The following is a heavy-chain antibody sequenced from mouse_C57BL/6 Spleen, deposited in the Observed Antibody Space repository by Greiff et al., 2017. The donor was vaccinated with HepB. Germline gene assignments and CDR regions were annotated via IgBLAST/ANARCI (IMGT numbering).Heavy chain of an antibody. CDR1: GYTFTSYW. V-gene: IGHV1-55*01. CDR2: IYPGSGST. J-gene: IGHJ3*01. CDR3: ARVYYGSSYSLAY. Sequence: QVQLQQPGAELVKPGASVKMSCKASGYTFTSYWITWVKQRPGQGLEWIGDIYPGSGSTNYNEKFKSKATLTVDTSSSTADMQLSSLTSEDSAVYYCARVYYGSSYSLAYWGQGTLVTVSA. D-gene: IGHD1-1*01.